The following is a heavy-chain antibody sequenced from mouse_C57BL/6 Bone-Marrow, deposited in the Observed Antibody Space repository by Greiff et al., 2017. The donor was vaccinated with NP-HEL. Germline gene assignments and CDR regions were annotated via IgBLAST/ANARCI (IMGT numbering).Heavy chain of an antibody. CDR3: AKEIPTDYYGRYFDV. CDR1: GFSLTSYG. CDR2: IWSGGST. D-gene: IGHD1-1*01. Sequence: QVQLKQSGPGLVQPSQSLSITCTVSGFSLTSYGVHWVRQPPGKGLEWLGVIWSGGSTDYNAAFISRLSISKDNSKSQVFFKMNSLQADDTAIYYCAKEIPTDYYGRYFDVWGTGTTVTVSS. V-gene: IGHV2-4*01. J-gene: IGHJ1*03.